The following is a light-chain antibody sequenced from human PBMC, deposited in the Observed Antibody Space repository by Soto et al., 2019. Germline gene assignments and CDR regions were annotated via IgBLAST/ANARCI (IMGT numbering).Light chain of an antibody. V-gene: IGLV1-51*01. CDR1: SSNIGNNY. CDR3: GTWDSSRSAVV. J-gene: IGLJ2*01. Sequence: QSVLTQPPSGSAAPGQKVTISCSGSSSNIGNNYVSWYQQLPGTATKLLIYDNNKRPSGIPDRFSGSKSGTSATLGITGLQTGDEAEYYCGTWDSSRSAVVFGGGTKLTVL. CDR2: DNN.